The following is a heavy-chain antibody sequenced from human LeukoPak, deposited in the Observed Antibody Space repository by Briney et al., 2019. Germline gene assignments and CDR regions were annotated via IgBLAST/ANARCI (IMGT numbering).Heavy chain of an antibody. CDR1: GFTFSSYA. CDR2: ISGSGGST. D-gene: IGHD3-16*01. CDR3: ARLWGGNGYSGGSLNL. V-gene: IGHV3-23*01. J-gene: IGHJ5*02. Sequence: GGSLRLSCAASGFTFSSYAMSWVRQAPGKGLEWVSAISGSGGSTYYADSVKGRFTISRDNSKNTLYLQMNSLRAEDTAVYYCARLWGGNGYSGGSLNLWGQGTLVTVSS.